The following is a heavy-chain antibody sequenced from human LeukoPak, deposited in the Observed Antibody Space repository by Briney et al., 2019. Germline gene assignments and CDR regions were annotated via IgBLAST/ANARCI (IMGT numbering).Heavy chain of an antibody. V-gene: IGHV4-39*07. J-gene: IGHJ4*02. CDR3: ARDNYDFWSGSPFDY. Sequence: SETLSLTCTVSGGSISSSGYYWGWIRQPPGKGLEWIASIYYSGSTYYNPSLKSRVTISVDTSKNQLSLKLSSVTAADTAVYYCARDNYDFWSGSPFDYWGQGTLVTVSS. CDR1: GGSISSSGYY. CDR2: IYYSGST. D-gene: IGHD3-3*01.